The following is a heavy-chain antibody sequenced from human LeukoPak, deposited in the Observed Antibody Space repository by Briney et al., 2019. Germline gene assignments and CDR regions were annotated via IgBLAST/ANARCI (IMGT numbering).Heavy chain of an antibody. Sequence: GRSLRLSCAASGFTFSSYGMHWVRQAPGKGLEWVAVIWYDGSNKYYADSVKGRFTISRDNSKNTLYLQMNSLRAEDTAVYYCARDCSSTSCYWLQDGMDVWGQGTTVTVSS. D-gene: IGHD2-2*01. CDR1: GFTFSSYG. CDR3: ARDCSSTSCYWLQDGMDV. CDR2: IWYDGSNK. V-gene: IGHV3-33*01. J-gene: IGHJ6*02.